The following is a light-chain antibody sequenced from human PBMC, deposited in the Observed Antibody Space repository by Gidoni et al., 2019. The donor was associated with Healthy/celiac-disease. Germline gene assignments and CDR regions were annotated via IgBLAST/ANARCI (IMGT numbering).Light chain of an antibody. Sequence: EILLTQSPGTLSVSPGERATLFCRATQPVSGNFLAWYHQKPGQPPSLLIYDTSRRATGVPDRFSGSGSGTDFSLLISRLQTEDSALYYCQQYGAAPLTFGGGTRVEI. V-gene: IGKV3-20*01. J-gene: IGKJ4*01. CDR2: DTS. CDR3: QQYGAAPLT. CDR1: QPVSGNF.